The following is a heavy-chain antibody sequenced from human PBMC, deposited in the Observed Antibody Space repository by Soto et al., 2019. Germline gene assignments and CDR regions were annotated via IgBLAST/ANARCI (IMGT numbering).Heavy chain of an antibody. CDR2: IKGEADGGTT. D-gene: IGHD3-22*01. J-gene: IGHJ4*02. CDR1: GFTFNNAW. V-gene: IGHV3-15*01. Sequence: HLVESGGGLVKPGGSLRLSCAASGFTFNNAWMSWVRQAPGKGLGWVGRIKGEADGGTTDYAAPVKGRITISRDHSKDTLYLRMNSLKTEDTAVYYCTTGLSNGYYNFDYWGQGTPVTVSS. CDR3: TTGLSNGYYNFDY.